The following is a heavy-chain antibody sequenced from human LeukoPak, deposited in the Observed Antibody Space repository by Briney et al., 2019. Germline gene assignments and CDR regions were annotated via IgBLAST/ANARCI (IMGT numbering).Heavy chain of an antibody. CDR3: ARHFRDPYYYGSGSYSFFDY. CDR1: GGSISSYY. D-gene: IGHD3-10*01. CDR2: IYYSGST. J-gene: IGHJ4*02. Sequence: SETLSLTCTVSGGSISSYYWSWIRQPRGEGLAWIGYIYYSGSTNYNPSLKSRVTISVDTSKNQFSVKLSSVTAADTAVYYGARHFRDPYYYGSGSYSFFDYWRQGTLVTVSS. V-gene: IGHV4-59*08.